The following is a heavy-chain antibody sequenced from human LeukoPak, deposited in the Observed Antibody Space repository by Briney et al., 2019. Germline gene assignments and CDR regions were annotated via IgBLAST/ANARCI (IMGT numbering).Heavy chain of an antibody. CDR2: ISGSGGGT. D-gene: IGHD2-8*01. Sequence: GGSLRLSCAASGFTFSSHGMSWVRQAPGKGLEWVSGISGSGGGTFYADSVRGRFTISRDNSKNIVYLQMNSLRAEDTAVYYCAKDRLLYCAHGVCYSDLFDYWGQGTLVTVSS. J-gene: IGHJ4*02. V-gene: IGHV3-23*01. CDR1: GFTFSSHG. CDR3: AKDRLLYCAHGVCYSDLFDY.